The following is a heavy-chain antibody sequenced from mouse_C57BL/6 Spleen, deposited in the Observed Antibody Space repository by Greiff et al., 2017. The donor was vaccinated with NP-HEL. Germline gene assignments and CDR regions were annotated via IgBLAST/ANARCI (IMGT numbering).Heavy chain of an antibody. CDR1: GYSITSGYY. CDR3: ARVPYDYDGVYFDY. J-gene: IGHJ2*01. CDR2: ISYDGSN. D-gene: IGHD2-4*01. V-gene: IGHV3-6*01. Sequence: EVQLVEPGPGLVKPSQSLSLTCSVTGYSITSGYYWNWIRQPPGNQLEWMGYISYDGSNNYNPTLKNRITITRDTSSNQFFLKLNSLTTEDTATYYCARVPYDYDGVYFDYWGQGTTLTVSS.